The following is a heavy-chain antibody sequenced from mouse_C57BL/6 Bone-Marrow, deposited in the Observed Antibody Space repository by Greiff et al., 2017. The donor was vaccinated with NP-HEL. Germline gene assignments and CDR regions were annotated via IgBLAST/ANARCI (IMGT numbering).Heavy chain of an antibody. CDR1: GYSITSGYY. CDR3: ARGRYGNYCWYAMDY. J-gene: IGHJ4*01. CDR2: ISYDGSN. V-gene: IGHV3-6*01. D-gene: IGHD2-10*02. Sequence: VQLKESGPGLVKPSQSLSLTCSVTGYSITSGYYWNWIRQFPGNKLEWMGYISYDGSNNYNPSLKNRISITRDTSKNQFFLKLNSVTTEDTATYYCARGRYGNYCWYAMDYWGQGTSVTVSS.